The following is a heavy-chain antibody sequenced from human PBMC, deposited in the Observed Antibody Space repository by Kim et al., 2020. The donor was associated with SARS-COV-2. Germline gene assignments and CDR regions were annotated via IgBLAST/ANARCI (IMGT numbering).Heavy chain of an antibody. V-gene: IGHV4-31*03. Sequence: SETLSLTCTVSGCSISSGGYYWSWIRQHPGKGLEWIGYIYYSGSTYYNPSLKSRVPISVDTSKNQFSLKLSSVTAADTAVYYCARSMRGEYFDYWGQGTLVTVSS. CDR2: IYYSGST. D-gene: IGHD3-16*01. CDR1: GCSISSGGYY. CDR3: ARSMRGEYFDY. J-gene: IGHJ4*02.